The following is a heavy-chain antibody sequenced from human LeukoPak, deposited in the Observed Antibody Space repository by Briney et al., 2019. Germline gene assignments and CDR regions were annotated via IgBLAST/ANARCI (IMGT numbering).Heavy chain of an antibody. V-gene: IGHV3-33*01. D-gene: IGHD2-2*01. CDR2: IWYDGSNK. Sequence: PGGSLRLSCAASGFTFSSYGMHWVRQAPGKGLEWVAVIWYDGSNKYYADSVKGRFTISRDNSKNTLYLQMNSLRAEDTAVYYCARGVVVPAAISPFFDYWGQGTLVTVSS. CDR1: GFTFSSYG. J-gene: IGHJ4*02. CDR3: ARGVVVPAAISPFFDY.